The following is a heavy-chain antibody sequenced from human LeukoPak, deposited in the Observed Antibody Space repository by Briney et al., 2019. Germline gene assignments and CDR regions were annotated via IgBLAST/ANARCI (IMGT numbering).Heavy chain of an antibody. Sequence: EASETLSLTCAVSGGSISSGGYYWSWIRQPPGKGLEWIGYIYYSGSTYYNPSLKSRVTISVDTSKNQFSLKLSSVTAADTAVYYCARAGLEWLLLSSVFGAFDIWGQGTMVTVSS. CDR1: GGSISSGGYY. D-gene: IGHD3-3*01. CDR3: ARAGLEWLLLSSVFGAFDI. J-gene: IGHJ3*02. CDR2: IYYSGST. V-gene: IGHV4-30-4*08.